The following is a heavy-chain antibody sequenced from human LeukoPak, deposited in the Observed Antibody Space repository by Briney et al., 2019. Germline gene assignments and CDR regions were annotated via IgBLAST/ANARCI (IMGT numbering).Heavy chain of an antibody. Sequence: GGSLTLSCAASGFTFSSYAMSWVRQAPGKGLEWVSAISGSGGSTYYADSVKGRFTISRDNSKNTLYLQMNSLRAEDTAVYYCAKDFSSSWLYYFDYWGQGTLVTVSS. CDR3: AKDFSSSWLYYFDY. D-gene: IGHD6-13*01. V-gene: IGHV3-23*01. J-gene: IGHJ4*02. CDR1: GFTFSSYA. CDR2: ISGSGGST.